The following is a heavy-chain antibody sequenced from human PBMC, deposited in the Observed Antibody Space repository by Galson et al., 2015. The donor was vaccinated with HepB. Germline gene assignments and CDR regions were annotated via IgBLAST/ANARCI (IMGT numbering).Heavy chain of an antibody. Sequence: QSGAEVKKPGESLRISCKGSGYSFTSYWISWVRQMPGEGLEWMGRIDPSDSYTNYSPSFQGHVTISADKSISTAYLQWSSLKASDTAMYYCARRAAGYSYGSGVYYYYYYYMDVWGKGTTVTVSS. CDR2: IDPSDSYT. J-gene: IGHJ6*03. D-gene: IGHD5-18*01. CDR3: ARRAAGYSYGSGVYYYYYYYMDV. V-gene: IGHV5-10-1*01. CDR1: GYSFTSYW.